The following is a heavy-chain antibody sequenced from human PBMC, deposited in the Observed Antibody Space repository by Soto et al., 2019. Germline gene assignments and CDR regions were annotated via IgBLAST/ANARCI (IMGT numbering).Heavy chain of an antibody. V-gene: IGHV4-34*04. J-gene: IGHJ5*02. Sequence: SENLSLTCAVNGGSFSGYSWGWIRQPPGKGLELTGEINHSTSTNNNPSIKRRATKSVHTAKIQLSLKLSAVTAGDTDIYYRARGPPGSSSSGRGRWFDPWGQGKLATVSS. CDR2: INHSTST. CDR1: GGSFSGYS. CDR3: ARGPPGSSSSGRGRWFDP. D-gene: IGHD6-6*01.